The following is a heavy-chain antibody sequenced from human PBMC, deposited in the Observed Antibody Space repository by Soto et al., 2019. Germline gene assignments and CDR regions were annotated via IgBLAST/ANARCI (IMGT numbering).Heavy chain of an antibody. Sequence: SVKVSCKASGGTFSSYAISWVRQAPGQGLEWMGGIIPIFGTANYAQKFQGRVTITADESTSTAYMELSSLRSEDTAVYYCARETSSWLDFDYWGQGTLVTVSS. J-gene: IGHJ4*02. D-gene: IGHD6-13*01. CDR2: IIPIFGTA. V-gene: IGHV1-69*13. CDR1: GGTFSSYA. CDR3: ARETSSWLDFDY.